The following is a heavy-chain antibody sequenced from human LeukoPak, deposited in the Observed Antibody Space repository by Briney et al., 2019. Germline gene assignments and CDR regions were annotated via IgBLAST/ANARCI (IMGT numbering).Heavy chain of an antibody. V-gene: IGHV1-69*05. D-gene: IGHD4-23*01. CDR1: GGTFSSYA. J-gene: IGHJ4*02. Sequence: ASVKVSCKASGGTFSSYAISWVRQAPGQGLEWMGGIIPIFGTANYAQKFQGRVMITTDESTSTAYMELSSLRSEDTAVYYCASDLDYGGNSWPPRGPAYWGQGTLVTVSS. CDR3: ASDLDYGGNSWPPRGPAY. CDR2: IIPIFGTA.